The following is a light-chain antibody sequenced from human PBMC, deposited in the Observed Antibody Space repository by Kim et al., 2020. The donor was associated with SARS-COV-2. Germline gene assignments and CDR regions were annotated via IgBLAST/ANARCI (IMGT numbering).Light chain of an antibody. J-gene: IGLJ2*01. CDR3: ATWDDSLNAVV. CDR1: SSNIGSTT. Sequence: GQRVTIACSGSSSNIGSTTVSWYQQLPGAAPKLLIYSNNQRPSGVPDRFSGSKSGTSASLAISGLQSEDEADYYCATWDDSLNAVVFGGGTKVTVL. CDR2: SNN. V-gene: IGLV1-44*01.